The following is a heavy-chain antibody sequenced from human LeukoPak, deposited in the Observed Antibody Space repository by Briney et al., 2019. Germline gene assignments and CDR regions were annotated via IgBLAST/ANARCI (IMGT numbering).Heavy chain of an antibody. V-gene: IGHV4-30-4*01. CDR3: ARGGQWPYFDY. J-gene: IGHJ4*02. Sequence: PSETLSLTCTVSSGSISSGDYYWSWIRQPPGKGLEWIGYIYYSGSTYYNPSLKSRVTISVDTSKNQFSLKLSSVTAADTAVYYCARGGQWPYFDYWGQGTLVTVSS. D-gene: IGHD6-19*01. CDR1: SGSISSGDYY. CDR2: IYYSGST.